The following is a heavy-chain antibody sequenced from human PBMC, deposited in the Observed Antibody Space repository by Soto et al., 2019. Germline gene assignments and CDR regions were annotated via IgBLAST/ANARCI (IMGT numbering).Heavy chain of an antibody. V-gene: IGHV4-59*12. Sequence: SETLFLTCTVSGDSISAYSWSWVRQPPGKGLEWIGNIHYNGNTKYNPSLKSRVSMSVDTSKNQFSLKLTSVTAADTAVYYCARDKITGLFDYWGQGTLVTVSS. CDR2: IHYNGNT. D-gene: IGHD2-8*02. J-gene: IGHJ4*02. CDR3: ARDKITGLFDY. CDR1: GDSISAYS.